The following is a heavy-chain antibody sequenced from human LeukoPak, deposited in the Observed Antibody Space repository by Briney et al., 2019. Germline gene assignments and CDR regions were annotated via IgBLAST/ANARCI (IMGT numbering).Heavy chain of an antibody. Sequence: PGRSLRLSCAASGFTFISYGMHWVRQAPGKGLEWVAVIWYDGSNKYYADSVKGRFTISRDNSKNTLYLQMNSLRAEDTAVKYWPKDAGGTPEGYFDYWGQGTLVTVSS. CDR3: PKDAGGTPEGYFDY. CDR1: GFTFISYG. J-gene: IGHJ4*02. CDR2: IWYDGSNK. V-gene: IGHV3-33*06. D-gene: IGHD3-16*01.